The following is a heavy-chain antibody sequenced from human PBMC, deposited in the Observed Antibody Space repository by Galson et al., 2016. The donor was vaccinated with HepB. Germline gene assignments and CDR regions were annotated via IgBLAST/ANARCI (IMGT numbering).Heavy chain of an antibody. CDR3: ARDEGFYNGMDV. CDR1: SDPVTSGTYY. Sequence: SETLSLTCTVSSDPVTSGTYYWSWVLQSPGKGLDWIGYIHDSGNTNYNPSIKSRVTISRDTSKNQFFLELTSVTAADTAVYYCARDEGFYNGMDVWGQGTTVTVAS. V-gene: IGHV4-61*01. J-gene: IGHJ6*02. D-gene: IGHD2-2*02. CDR2: IHDSGNT.